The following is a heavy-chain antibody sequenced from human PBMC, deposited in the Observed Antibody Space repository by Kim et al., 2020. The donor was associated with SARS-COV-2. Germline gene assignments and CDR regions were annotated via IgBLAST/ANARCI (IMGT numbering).Heavy chain of an antibody. Sequence: GGSLRLSCAAYGFTFSSYAMHWVRPAPGKGLEWVAVISYDGSNKYYADSVKGRFTISGDNSKNTLYMQMNSLRAEDTAVYYCARDRHDSRGTDAFDIWGQGTMVTVSS. CDR1: GFTFSSYA. CDR3: ARDRHDSRGTDAFDI. CDR2: ISYDGSNK. J-gene: IGHJ3*02. D-gene: IGHD3-22*01. V-gene: IGHV3-30*04.